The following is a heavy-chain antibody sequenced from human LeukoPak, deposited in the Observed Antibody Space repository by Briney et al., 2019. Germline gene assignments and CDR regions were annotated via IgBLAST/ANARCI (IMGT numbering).Heavy chain of an antibody. CDR2: ISGSGGST. Sequence: GGSLRLSCAASGFTFSNYNMSWVRQAPGKGLEWVSAISGSGGSTYYADSVKGRFTISRDNSKNTLYLQMNSLRAEDTAVYYCARGAYGDYAGEFDYWGQGTLVTVSP. V-gene: IGHV3-23*01. D-gene: IGHD4-17*01. CDR1: GFTFSNYN. CDR3: ARGAYGDYAGEFDY. J-gene: IGHJ4*02.